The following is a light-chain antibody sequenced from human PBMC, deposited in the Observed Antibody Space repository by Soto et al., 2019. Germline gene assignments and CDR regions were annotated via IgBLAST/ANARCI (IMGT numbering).Light chain of an antibody. CDR1: QSVSSY. CDR3: QQYGSSPRRT. V-gene: IGKV3-20*01. Sequence: EIVLTQSPAALSLSPGQSATLSCSASQSVSSYLAWYQQKPGQAPRLLIYGASSRATGIPDRFSGSGSGTDFTLTISRLETEDFAVYYCQQYGSSPRRTVGQGTKVDIK. CDR2: GAS. J-gene: IGKJ1*01.